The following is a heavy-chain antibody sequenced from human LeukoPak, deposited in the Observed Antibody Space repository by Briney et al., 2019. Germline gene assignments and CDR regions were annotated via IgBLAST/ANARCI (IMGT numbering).Heavy chain of an antibody. D-gene: IGHD2-15*01. CDR3: ARAKERPKISEDYYYYYYYMDV. CDR2: ISSSSSYI. V-gene: IGHV3-11*06. CDR1: GFTFSDYY. Sequence: KPGGSLRLSCAASGFTFSDYYMSWIRQAPGKGLEWVSSISSSSSYIYYADSVKGRFTISRDSAKNSLYLQMNSLRAEDTAVYYCARAKERPKISEDYYYYYYYMDVWGKGTTVTVSS. J-gene: IGHJ6*03.